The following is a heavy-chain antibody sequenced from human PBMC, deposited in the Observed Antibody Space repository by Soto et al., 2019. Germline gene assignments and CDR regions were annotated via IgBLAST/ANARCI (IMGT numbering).Heavy chain of an antibody. V-gene: IGHV4-39*01. CDR2: IYYSGST. J-gene: IGHJ6*02. D-gene: IGHD6-13*01. Sequence: SETLSLTCTVSGGSISSSSYYWGWIRQPPGKGLEWIGSIYYSGSTYYNPSLKSRVTISVDTSKNQLSLKLSSVTAADTAVYYCASRYSSSWYGYYYYGMDVWGQGTTVTVSS. CDR3: ASRYSSSWYGYYYYGMDV. CDR1: GGSISSSSYY.